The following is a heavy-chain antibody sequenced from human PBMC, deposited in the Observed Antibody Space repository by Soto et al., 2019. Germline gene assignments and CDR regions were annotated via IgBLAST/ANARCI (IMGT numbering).Heavy chain of an antibody. Sequence: QVQLVQSGAEVKKPGASVKVSCKASGYTFTSYGISWVRQAPGQGLEWMGWISAYNGNTNYPQNLQGRVTMTTDTPTSTAYMVLRSLRSDDTAVSFCEREAVAAIEGVHYYSGMDVWGQGTTVTGSS. J-gene: IGHJ6*02. CDR1: GYTFTSYG. CDR3: EREAVAAIEGVHYYSGMDV. CDR2: ISAYNGNT. V-gene: IGHV1-18*01. D-gene: IGHD6-19*01.